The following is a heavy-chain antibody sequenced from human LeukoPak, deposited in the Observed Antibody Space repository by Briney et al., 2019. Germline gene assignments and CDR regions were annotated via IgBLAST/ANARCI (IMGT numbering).Heavy chain of an antibody. CDR2: ISGSGTTA. CDR1: GFTFSTEA. CDR3: AKVHYYDSGASYIGGYYFHY. D-gene: IGHD3-22*01. V-gene: IGHV3-23*01. J-gene: IGHJ4*02. Sequence: GGSLRLSCAASGFTFSTEAMSWVRQAPGGGLEWVSAISGSGTTAYYADSVKGRFTISRDNSKSTLYLQTNSLRAEDTAVYYCAKVHYYDSGASYIGGYYFHYWGQGTLVTVSS.